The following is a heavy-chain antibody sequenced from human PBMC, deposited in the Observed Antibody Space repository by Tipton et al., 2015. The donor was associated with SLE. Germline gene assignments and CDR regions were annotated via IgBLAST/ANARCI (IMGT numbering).Heavy chain of an antibody. CDR3: ARGSVVADDF. CDR1: GGSFSTYY. J-gene: IGHJ4*02. V-gene: IGHV4-4*07. D-gene: IGHD2-15*01. Sequence: TLSLTCAVSGGSFSTYYWTWIRQPAGTGLEWIGRIFTIGTTSYNPSLKSRVTISLDTSKNQFSLKLTSVTAADTAVYYCARGSVVADDFWGQGTLVTVSS. CDR2: IFTIGTT.